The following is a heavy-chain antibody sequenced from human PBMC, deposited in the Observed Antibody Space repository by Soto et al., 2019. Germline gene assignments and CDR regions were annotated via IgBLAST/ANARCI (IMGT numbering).Heavy chain of an antibody. Sequence: SDTLSLTCTVSGGSVSSSNYYWSWIRQHQGKGLEWLGYIYYSGSASYNPSLKSRITVSVDTSRNQFSMKLSAVTAADTAVYYCVRDVPAAGTDWFDPWGQGTLVTVS. CDR3: VRDVPAAGTDWFDP. CDR2: IYYSGSA. J-gene: IGHJ5*02. D-gene: IGHD6-13*01. V-gene: IGHV4-61*01. CDR1: GGSVSSSNYY.